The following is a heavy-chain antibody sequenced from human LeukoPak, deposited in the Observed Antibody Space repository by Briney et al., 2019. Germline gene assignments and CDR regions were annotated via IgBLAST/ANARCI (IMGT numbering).Heavy chain of an antibody. V-gene: IGHV3-33*01. CDR2: IWYDGSNK. Sequence: PGRSLRLSCAASGFNFRSYGMHWVRQAPGKGLEWVAIIWYDGSNKYHADSVKGRFTISRDNSKNTLFLQMDSRRAEDTAVYYCARSHPGTTVDGYWGQGTLVTVSS. CDR1: GFNFRSYG. J-gene: IGHJ4*02. CDR3: ARSHPGTTVDGY. D-gene: IGHD6-19*01.